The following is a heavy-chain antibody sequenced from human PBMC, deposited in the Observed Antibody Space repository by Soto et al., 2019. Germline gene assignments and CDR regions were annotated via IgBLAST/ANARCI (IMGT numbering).Heavy chain of an antibody. CDR2: IYYSGST. J-gene: IGHJ6*02. V-gene: IGHV4-39*01. D-gene: IGHD3-3*01. CDR1: GCSISSSSYY. CDR3: ASLTIFGVVDYGMDV. Sequence: SDTLSLTCTVSGCSISSSSYYWGWIRQPPGKGLEWIGSIYYSGSTYYNPSLKSRVTISVDTSKNQFSLKLSSVTAADTAVYYCASLTIFGVVDYGMDVWGQGTTVT.